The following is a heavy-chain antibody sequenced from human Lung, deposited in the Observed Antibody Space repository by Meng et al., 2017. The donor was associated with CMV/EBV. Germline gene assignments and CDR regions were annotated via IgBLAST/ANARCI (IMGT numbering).Heavy chain of an antibody. Sequence: QVQVQESGPGLVKPSQTLSLTCTVSDGFTTSDDYYWSWIRQPPGKGLEWIGYIHYSGTTYYNPSLKSRIAISLDTSKNQFSLNLNSVTAADAAVYYCARDSPGGYGYFDSWGQGTLVTVSS. CDR3: ARDSPGGYGYFDS. D-gene: IGHD5-12*01. V-gene: IGHV4-30-4*01. J-gene: IGHJ4*02. CDR2: IHYSGTT. CDR1: DGFTTSDDYY.